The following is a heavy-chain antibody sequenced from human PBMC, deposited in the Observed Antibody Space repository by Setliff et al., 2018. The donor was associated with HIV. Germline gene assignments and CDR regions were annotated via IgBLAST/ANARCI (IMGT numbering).Heavy chain of an antibody. CDR3: ARETMYDAFDI. CDR2: ISYDGSNK. CDR1: GFTFSNYA. J-gene: IGHJ3*02. Sequence: PGGSLRLSCAASGFTFSNYAMHWVRQAPGKGLEWVAVISYDGSNKYYADSVKGRFTISRDNSKNTLYLQMNSLRVEDTAVYYCARETMYDAFDIWGQGTMVTVSS. V-gene: IGHV3-30-3*01.